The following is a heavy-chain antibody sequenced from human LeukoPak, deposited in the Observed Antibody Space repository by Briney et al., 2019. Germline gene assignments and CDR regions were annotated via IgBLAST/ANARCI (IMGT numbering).Heavy chain of an antibody. CDR1: GFTFSSYA. J-gene: IGHJ4*02. D-gene: IGHD2-2*01. Sequence: GGSLRLSCAASGFTFSSYAMSWVRQAPGKGLEWVSAISGSGGSTYYADSVKGRFTISRDNSKNTLYLQMNSLRAEDTAVYYCARGRQGYQLLSVYWGQGTLVTVSS. V-gene: IGHV3-23*01. CDR2: ISGSGGST. CDR3: ARGRQGYQLLSVY.